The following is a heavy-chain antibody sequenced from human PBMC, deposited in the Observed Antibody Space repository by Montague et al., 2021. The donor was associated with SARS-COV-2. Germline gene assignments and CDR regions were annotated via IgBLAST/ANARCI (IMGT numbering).Heavy chain of an antibody. CDR2: IYHAGST. J-gene: IGHJ4*02. CDR1: GGPISRSSYY. Sequence: SETLSLTCSVSGGPISRSSYYRGWIRQPPGKGLEWVGNIYHAGSTYYNPSLKSRATILVDTSNSHFSLKLSSVTAADTAVYYCARVARQGYGFRLGSFDYWGQGTLVTVSS. D-gene: IGHD3-10*01. V-gene: IGHV4-39*02. CDR3: ARVARQGYGFRLGSFDY.